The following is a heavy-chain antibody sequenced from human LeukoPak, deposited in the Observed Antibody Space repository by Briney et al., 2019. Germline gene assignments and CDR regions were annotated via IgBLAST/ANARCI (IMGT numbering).Heavy chain of an antibody. J-gene: IGHJ4*02. V-gene: IGHV3-21*01. Sequence: GGSLRLSCAASGFTFSSYSMNWVRQAPGKGLEWVSSISSSSSYIYYADSVKGRFTISRDNSKNTLYLQMNSLRAEDTAVYYCAKGGWLVPDFVWGQGTLVTVSS. D-gene: IGHD6-19*01. CDR3: AKGGWLVPDFV. CDR1: GFTFSSYS. CDR2: ISSSSSYI.